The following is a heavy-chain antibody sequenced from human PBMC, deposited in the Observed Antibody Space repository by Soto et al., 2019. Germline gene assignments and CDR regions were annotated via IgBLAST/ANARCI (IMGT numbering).Heavy chain of an antibody. J-gene: IGHJ6*03. Sequence: GESLKISCKGSGYSFTSYWIGWVRQMPGKGLEWMGIIYPGDSDTRYSPSFQGQVTISADKSISTAYLQWSSLKASDTAMYYCARHTPTYYDILTGYFQNDYYYMDVWGKGTTVTVSS. D-gene: IGHD3-9*01. CDR1: GYSFTSYW. CDR3: ARHTPTYYDILTGYFQNDYYYMDV. CDR2: IYPGDSDT. V-gene: IGHV5-51*01.